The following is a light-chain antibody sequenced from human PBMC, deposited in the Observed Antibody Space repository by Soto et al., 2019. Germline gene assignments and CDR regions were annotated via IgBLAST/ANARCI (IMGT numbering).Light chain of an antibody. J-gene: IGLJ1*01. CDR3: CSYAGSYTYV. CDR1: SSDVGGYNY. CDR2: DVS. V-gene: IGLV2-11*01. Sequence: QSVLTQPRSVSGSPGQSVTISCTGTSSDVGGYNYVSWYQQHPGKAPKPMTYDVSKRPSGVPDRFSGSKSGSTASLTISGLQAEDEADYFCCSYAGSYTYVFGNGTKVNVL.